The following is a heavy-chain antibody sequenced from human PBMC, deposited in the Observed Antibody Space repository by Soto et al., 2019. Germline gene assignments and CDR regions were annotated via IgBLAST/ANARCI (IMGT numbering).Heavy chain of an antibody. CDR1: GFTFSSYW. V-gene: IGHV3-74*01. CDR2: INPDGSTT. CDR3: VRDLGIGGFADY. D-gene: IGHD2-15*01. J-gene: IGHJ4*02. Sequence: GGSLRLSXVASGFTFSSYWMHWVRQAPGQGLVWVSRINPDGSTTLYADSVKGRFTISRDNAKDTLNLQMNNLRAGDTAVYYCVRDLGIGGFADYWGQGILVTV.